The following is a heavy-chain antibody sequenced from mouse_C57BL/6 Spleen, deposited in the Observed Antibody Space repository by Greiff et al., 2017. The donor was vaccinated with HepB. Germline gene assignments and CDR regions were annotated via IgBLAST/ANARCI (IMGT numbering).Heavy chain of an antibody. Sequence: QVQLKESGPELVKPGASVKISCKASGYAFSSSWMNWVKQRPGKGLEWIGRIYPGDGDTNYNGKFKGKATLTADKSSSTAYMQLSSLTSEDSAVYFCARSDTTVAPMDYWGQGTSVTVAS. V-gene: IGHV1-82*01. D-gene: IGHD1-1*01. CDR1: GYAFSSSW. J-gene: IGHJ4*01. CDR2: IYPGDGDT. CDR3: ARSDTTVAPMDY.